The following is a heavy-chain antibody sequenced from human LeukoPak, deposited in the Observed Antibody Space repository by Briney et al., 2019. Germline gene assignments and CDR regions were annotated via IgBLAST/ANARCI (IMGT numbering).Heavy chain of an antibody. V-gene: IGHV4-34*01. CDR1: GGSFSGYY. CDR3: ATLDPVYCSSTSCPY. D-gene: IGHD2-2*01. Sequence: SETLSLTCAVYGGSFSGYYWSWIRQPPGKGLEWIGEINHSGSTNYNPSLKSRVTISVDTSKNQFSLKLSSVTAADTAVCYCATLDPVYCSSTSCPYWGQGTLVTVSS. J-gene: IGHJ4*02. CDR2: INHSGST.